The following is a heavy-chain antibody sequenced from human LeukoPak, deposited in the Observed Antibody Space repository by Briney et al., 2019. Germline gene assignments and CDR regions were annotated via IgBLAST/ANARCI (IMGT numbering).Heavy chain of an antibody. CDR3: ARRGNSYGCWYFDL. V-gene: IGHV4-59*08. Sequence: PSETLSLTCTVSGGSISSYYWSWIRQPPGKGLEWIGYIYYSGSTNYNPSLKSRVTISVDTSKNQFSLKLSSVTAADAAVYYCARRGNSYGCWYFDLWGRGTLVTVSS. CDR1: GGSISSYY. D-gene: IGHD5-18*01. J-gene: IGHJ2*01. CDR2: IYYSGST.